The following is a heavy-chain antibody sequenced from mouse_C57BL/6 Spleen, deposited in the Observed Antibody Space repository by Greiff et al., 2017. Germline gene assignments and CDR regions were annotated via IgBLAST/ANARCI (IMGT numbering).Heavy chain of an antibody. CDR3: ARGGYLYYFDY. V-gene: IGHV2-2*01. J-gene: IGHJ2*01. CDR1: GFSLTSYG. D-gene: IGHD5-1*01. CDR2: IWSGGST. Sequence: QVQLQQSGPGLVQPSQSLSITCTVSGFSLTSYGVHWVRQSPGQGLEWLGVIWSGGSTDYNAAFISRLSISKDNSKSQVFFKMNSLQADDTAIYYCARGGYLYYFDYWGQGTTLTVSS.